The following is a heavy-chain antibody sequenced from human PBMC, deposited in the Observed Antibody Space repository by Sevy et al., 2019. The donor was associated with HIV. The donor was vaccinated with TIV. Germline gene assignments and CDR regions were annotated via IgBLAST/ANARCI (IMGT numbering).Heavy chain of an antibody. CDR1: GFTFSNYA. CDR3: ARRQQWLTNYYFDY. CDR2: ISYDGSNK. J-gene: IGHJ4*02. V-gene: IGHV3-30*04. D-gene: IGHD6-19*01. Sequence: GGSLRLSCAASGFTFSNYAMHWVRQAPGKGLEWVAVISYDGSNKYYADSVKGRFTIARDNSKNTRYLQMNSLRAEDTAVYYCARRQQWLTNYYFDYWGQGTLVTVSS.